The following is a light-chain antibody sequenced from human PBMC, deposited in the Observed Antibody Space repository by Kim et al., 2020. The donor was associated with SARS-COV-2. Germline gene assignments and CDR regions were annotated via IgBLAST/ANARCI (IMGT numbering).Light chain of an antibody. Sequence: SLGDRVTITCRASQGISNYLAWYQKKPGRVPKLLTYAASTLQSGVPSRFSGSGSGTDFTLTISSLQPEDVATYYCQKYNSATPLTFGGGTKVDIK. CDR2: AAS. V-gene: IGKV1-27*01. CDR3: QKYNSATPLT. CDR1: QGISNY. J-gene: IGKJ4*01.